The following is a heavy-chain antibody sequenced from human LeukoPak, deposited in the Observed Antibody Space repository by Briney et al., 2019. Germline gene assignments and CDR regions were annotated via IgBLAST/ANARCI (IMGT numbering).Heavy chain of an antibody. Sequence: WASVKVSCKASGYTFTGYYMHWVRQAPGQGLEWMGWINPNSGGTNYAQKFQGRVTMTRDTSISTAYMELSRLRSDDTAVYYCARSHTSDSYGPKYYMDVWGKGTTVTVSS. CDR1: GYTFTGYY. CDR2: INPNSGGT. J-gene: IGHJ6*03. V-gene: IGHV1-2*02. D-gene: IGHD5-18*01. CDR3: ARSHTSDSYGPKYYMDV.